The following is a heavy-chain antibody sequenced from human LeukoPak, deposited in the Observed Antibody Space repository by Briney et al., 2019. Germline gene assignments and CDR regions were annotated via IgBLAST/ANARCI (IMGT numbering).Heavy chain of an antibody. V-gene: IGHV3-23*01. D-gene: IGHD3-3*01. J-gene: IGHJ1*01. CDR3: ARGEDGFWSGYVEH. CDR2: ISGSGGST. Sequence: GGSLRLSCAASRFTFSSYAMSWVRQAPGKGLEWVSGISGSGGSTYYADSVKGRFTVSRDNSKSMLYLQMNSLRPEDTAVYYCARGEDGFWSGYVEHWGQGTLVTVSP. CDR1: RFTFSSYA.